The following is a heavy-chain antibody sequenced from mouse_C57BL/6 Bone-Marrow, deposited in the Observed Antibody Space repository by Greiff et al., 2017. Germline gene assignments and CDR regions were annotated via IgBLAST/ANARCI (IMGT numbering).Heavy chain of an antibody. CDR3: IYGYSAWLAY. Sequence: VQLQQSGTVLARPGASVKMSCKTSGYTFTSYWMHWVKQRPGQGLEWIGALYPGNSDTSYNQKFKGKATLTAATSASTAYMELSSLTNEDAAVYYCIYGYSAWLAYWGKGTLVTVSA. CDR2: LYPGNSDT. D-gene: IGHD2-2*01. CDR1: GYTFTSYW. J-gene: IGHJ3*01. V-gene: IGHV1-5*01.